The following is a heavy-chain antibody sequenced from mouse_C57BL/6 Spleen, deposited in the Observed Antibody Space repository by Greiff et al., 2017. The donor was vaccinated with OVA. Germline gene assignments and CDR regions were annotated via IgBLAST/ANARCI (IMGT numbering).Heavy chain of an antibody. J-gene: IGHJ1*03. Sequence: EVQLQQSGAELVRPGASVKLSCTASGFNIQDDYMHWVKQRPEQGLEWIGWIDPENGDPEYASKFQGKATITADTSSNTAYLQLSSLTSEDTAVYYCTATGTGWYFDVWGTGTTVTVSS. CDR2: IDPENGDP. D-gene: IGHD4-1*01. CDR1: GFNIQDDY. V-gene: IGHV14-4*01. CDR3: TATGTGWYFDV.